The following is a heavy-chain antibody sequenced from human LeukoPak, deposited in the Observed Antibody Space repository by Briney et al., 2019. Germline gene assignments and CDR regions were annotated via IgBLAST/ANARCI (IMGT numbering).Heavy chain of an antibody. CDR2: ISGSGGST. D-gene: IGHD2-2*01. V-gene: IGHV3-23*01. J-gene: IGHJ4*02. CDR3: AKEGLIVVVPAAMGDY. CDR1: GFTFSSYA. Sequence: GGSLRLSCAASGFTFSSYAMSWVRQAPGKGLEWLSAISGSGGSTYYADSVKGRFTISRDNSKNTLYPQMNSLRAEDTAVYYCAKEGLIVVVPAAMGDYWGRGTLVTVSS.